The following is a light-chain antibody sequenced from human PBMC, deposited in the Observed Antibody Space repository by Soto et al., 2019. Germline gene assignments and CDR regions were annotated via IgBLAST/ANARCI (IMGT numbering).Light chain of an antibody. CDR2: AAS. J-gene: IGKJ5*01. CDR3: QQYGSSTIT. V-gene: IGKV1-39*01. CDR1: QTISSH. Sequence: DIQMTQSPSSLSAAVGDRVIITCRASQTISSHLNWYQQKPGKAPKLLIYAASSLQSGVPSRFSGSGSGTDFTLTISRLEPEDFAVYYCQQYGSSTITFGQGTRLEIK.